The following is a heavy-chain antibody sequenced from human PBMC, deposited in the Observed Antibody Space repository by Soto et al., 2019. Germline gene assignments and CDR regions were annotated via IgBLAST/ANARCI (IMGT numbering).Heavy chain of an antibody. CDR1: GFTFSNAW. J-gene: IGHJ4*02. CDR2: IKSKTDGGTT. Sequence: GGSLRLSWAASGFTFSNAWMNWVLQAPGKGLEWVGRIKSKTDGGTTDYAAPVKGRFTISRDDSKNTLYLQMNSLKTEDTAVYYCTTDSIVEVPAAISFDYWGQGTLVTVS. D-gene: IGHD2-2*01. V-gene: IGHV3-15*07. CDR3: TTDSIVEVPAAISFDY.